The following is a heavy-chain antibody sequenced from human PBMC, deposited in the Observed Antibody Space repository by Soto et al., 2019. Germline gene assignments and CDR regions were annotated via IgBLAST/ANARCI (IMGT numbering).Heavy chain of an antibody. CDR2: ISGSGGST. J-gene: IGHJ4*02. CDR3: AKIPKYYYGSGSYYIPGEPGAFVEY. V-gene: IGHV3-23*01. CDR1: GFTFSSYA. D-gene: IGHD3-10*01. Sequence: GGSLRLSCAASGFTFSSYAMSWVRQAPGKGLEWVSAISGSGGSTYYADSVKGRFTISRDNSKNTLYLQMNSLRAEDTAVYYCAKIPKYYYGSGSYYIPGEPGAFVEYWGQGT.